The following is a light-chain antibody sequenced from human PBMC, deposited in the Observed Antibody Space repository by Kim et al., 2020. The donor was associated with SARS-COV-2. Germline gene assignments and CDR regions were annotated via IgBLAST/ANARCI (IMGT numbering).Light chain of an antibody. CDR3: QQYNTYPWT. J-gene: IGKJ1*01. CDR1: QSISSW. Sequence: ASVGDRVTIPCRASQSISSWLAWYQQRQGKAPKVLIYRASDLEGGVPSRFSGSVSGTEFTLTISSLQPDDFATYYCQQYNTYPWTFGQGTKVDIK. V-gene: IGKV1-5*03. CDR2: RAS.